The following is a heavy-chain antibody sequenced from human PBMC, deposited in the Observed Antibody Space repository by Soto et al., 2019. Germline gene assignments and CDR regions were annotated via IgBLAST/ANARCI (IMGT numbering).Heavy chain of an antibody. CDR1: GYTFTTYC. V-gene: IGHV1-18*01. D-gene: IGHD6-13*01. J-gene: IGHJ5*02. CDR2: ISAYNGNT. Sequence: ASVKVSFKASGYTFTTYCISWVRQAPGQGREWMGWISAYNGNTNYAQQVQGRVTMTTDTSTSTAYMELRSLRSEDTAVYYCARDSSTSWDRWFNHWVLGTQVT. CDR3: ARDSSTSWDRWFNH.